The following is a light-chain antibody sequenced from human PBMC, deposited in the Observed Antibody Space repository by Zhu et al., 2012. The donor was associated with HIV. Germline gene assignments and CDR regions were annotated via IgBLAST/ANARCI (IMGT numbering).Light chain of an antibody. V-gene: IGKV3-20*01. CDR3: QQYGRSPLT. Sequence: EIVLTQSPGTLSLSPGERATLSCRASQTVAKNYVVWYQKKFGQPPRLLTYGASTRATGIPDRFSGSGSGTDFTLTISRLEPEDFASYYCQQYGRSPLTFGGGTRVEIK. J-gene: IGKJ4*01. CDR2: GAS. CDR1: QTVAKNY.